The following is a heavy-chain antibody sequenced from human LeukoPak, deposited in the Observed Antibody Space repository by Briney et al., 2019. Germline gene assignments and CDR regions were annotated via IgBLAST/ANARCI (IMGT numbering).Heavy chain of an antibody. V-gene: IGHV3-30*02. J-gene: IGHJ4*02. D-gene: IGHD3-16*01. Sequence: QSGGSLRLXCVISGFTLSHFGIHWVRQAPGKGLDWVAFIHFNGTNKNYADSVKGRFTVSRDNSKNTVYLQMSSLRGEDTAVYYCVRGDSVDYWGRGTLVAVSA. CDR1: GFTLSHFG. CDR3: VRGDSVDY. CDR2: IHFNGTNK.